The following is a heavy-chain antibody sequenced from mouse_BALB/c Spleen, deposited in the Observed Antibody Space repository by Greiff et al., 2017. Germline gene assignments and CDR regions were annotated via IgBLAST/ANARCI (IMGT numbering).Heavy chain of an antibody. Sequence: EVQVVESGGGLVKPGGSLKLSCAASGFTFSSYAMSWVRQSPEKRLEWVAEISSGGSYTYYPDTVTGRFTISRDNAKNTLYLQMSSLRSEDTAMYYCESVGGLAYWGQGTLVTVSA. CDR1: GFTFSSYA. V-gene: IGHV5-9-4*01. CDR3: ESVGGLAY. D-gene: IGHD3-1*01. J-gene: IGHJ3*01. CDR2: ISSGGSYT.